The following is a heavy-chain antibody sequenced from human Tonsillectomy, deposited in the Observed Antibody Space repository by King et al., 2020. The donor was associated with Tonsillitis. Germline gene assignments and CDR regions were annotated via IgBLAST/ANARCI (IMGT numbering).Heavy chain of an antibody. CDR1: GGSISSSSYY. CDR3: ASGPGQCSGGSCYYHYNMDV. J-gene: IGHJ6*03. Sequence: LQLQESGPGLVKPSETLSLTCTVSGGSISSSSYYWGWVRQPPGKGLEWIGSMYYSENTYYNPSLKSRVTISIDTSKNHFSLSLRSVTAADTAVYYCASGPGQCSGGSCYYHYNMDVWGQGTTVTASS. CDR2: MYYSENT. D-gene: IGHD2-15*01. V-gene: IGHV4-39*02.